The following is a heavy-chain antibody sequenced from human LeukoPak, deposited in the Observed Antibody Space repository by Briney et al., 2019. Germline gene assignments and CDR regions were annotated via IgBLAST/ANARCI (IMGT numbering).Heavy chain of an antibody. J-gene: IGHJ4*02. CDR2: MNPNSGNT. CDR1: GYTFTSYD. CDR3: ARVSSSWYWALNY. V-gene: IGHV1-8*01. Sequence: ASVKVSCKASGYTFTSYDINWVRQAPGQGLERMGWMNPNSGNTGYAQKFQGRVTMTRNTSISTAYMELSSLRSEDTAVYYCARVSSSWYWALNYWGQGTLVTVSS. D-gene: IGHD6-13*01.